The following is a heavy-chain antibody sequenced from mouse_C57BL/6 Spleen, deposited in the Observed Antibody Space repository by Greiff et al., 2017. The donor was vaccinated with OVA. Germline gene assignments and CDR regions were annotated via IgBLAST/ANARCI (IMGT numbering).Heavy chain of an antibody. CDR2: IDPSDSYT. D-gene: IGHD3-2*02. V-gene: IGHV1-69*01. Sequence: VQLQQPGAELVMPGASVKLSCKASGYTFTSYWMHWVKQRPGQGLEWIGEIDPSDSYTNYNQKFKGKSTLTVDKSSSTAYMQLSSLTSEDSAVYYCARSGHGGAMDYWGQGTSVTVSS. J-gene: IGHJ4*01. CDR3: ARSGHGGAMDY. CDR1: GYTFTSYW.